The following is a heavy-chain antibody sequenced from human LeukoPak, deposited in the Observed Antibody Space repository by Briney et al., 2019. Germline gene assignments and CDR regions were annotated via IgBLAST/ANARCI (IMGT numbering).Heavy chain of an antibody. CDR3: ARSYYDSSGYYLFFDY. J-gene: IGHJ4*02. CDR2: INPSGGST. V-gene: IGHV1-46*01. D-gene: IGHD3-22*01. Sequence: ASVKVSCKASGYTFTSYYMHWVRQAPGQGLEWMGIINPSGGSTSYAQKFQGRVTMTRDMSTSTVYMELSRLRSDDTAVYYCARSYYDSSGYYLFFDYWGQGTLVTVSS. CDR1: GYTFTSYY.